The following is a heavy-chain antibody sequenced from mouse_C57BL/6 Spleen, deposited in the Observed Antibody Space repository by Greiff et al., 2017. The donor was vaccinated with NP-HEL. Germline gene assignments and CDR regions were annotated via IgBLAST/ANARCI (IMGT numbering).Heavy chain of an antibody. CDR3: ARHGLYYGSSYGYFDV. D-gene: IGHD1-1*01. CDR2: IDPSDSYT. CDR1: GYTFTSYW. V-gene: IGHV1-69*01. Sequence: QVQLKQPGAELVMPGASVKLSCKASGYTFTSYWMHWVKQRPGQGLEWIGEIDPSDSYTNYNQKFKGKSTLTVDKSSSTAYMQLSSLTSVDSAVYYCARHGLYYGSSYGYFDVWGTGTTVTVSS. J-gene: IGHJ1*03.